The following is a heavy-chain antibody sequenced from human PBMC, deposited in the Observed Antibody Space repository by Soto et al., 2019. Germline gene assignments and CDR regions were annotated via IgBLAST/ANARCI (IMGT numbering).Heavy chain of an antibody. V-gene: IGHV4-59*08. D-gene: IGHD2-8*01. CDR1: GGSISSYY. J-gene: IGHJ4*02. CDR3: ARHAYCTNGVCYDFDY. CDR2: IYYSGST. Sequence: QVQLQESGPGLVKPSETLSLTCTVSGGSISSYYWSWIRQPPGKGLEWIGYIYYSGSTNYNPSLKSRFTISLDTSKNQFSLKLSSVTAAVTAVYYCARHAYCTNGVCYDFDYWGQGTLVTVSS.